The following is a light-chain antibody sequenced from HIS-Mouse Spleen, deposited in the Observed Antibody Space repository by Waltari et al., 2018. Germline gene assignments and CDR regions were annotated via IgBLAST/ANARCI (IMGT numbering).Light chain of an antibody. CDR3: QQYYSTPLT. J-gene: IGKJ4*01. V-gene: IGKV4-1*01. CDR2: WAS. CDR1: QSVLYSSNNKKY. Sequence: DILMTQSPDSLAVSLGERATINCKSSQSVLYSSNNKKYFAWYQPKPGQPPKLLIYWASTRESGVPDRFSGSGSGTDFTLAISSLQAEDVAVYYCQQYYSTPLTFGGGTKVEIK.